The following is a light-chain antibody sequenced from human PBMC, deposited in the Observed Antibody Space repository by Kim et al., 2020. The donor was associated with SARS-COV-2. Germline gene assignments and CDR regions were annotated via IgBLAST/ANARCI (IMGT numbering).Light chain of an antibody. V-gene: IGKV1-17*03. CDR1: QGLSNY. CDR3: LQHHSYPLT. CDR2: AAF. J-gene: IGKJ4*01. Sequence: ASIGDRVTFTCRASQGLSNYLAWFQQKPGKVPQRLIYAAFSLQSGVPSRFSGSGSGTEFTLTISSLQPEDSATYYCLQHHSYPLTFGGGTKVDIK.